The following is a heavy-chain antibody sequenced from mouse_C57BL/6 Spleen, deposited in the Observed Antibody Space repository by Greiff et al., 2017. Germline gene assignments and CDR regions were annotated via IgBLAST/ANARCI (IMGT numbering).Heavy chain of an antibody. J-gene: IGHJ3*01. V-gene: IGHV1-22*01. CDR3: AGGSTFAY. CDR2: INPNSGGT. CDR1: GYTFTDYN. Sequence: VQLQQSGPELVKPGASVKMSCKASGYTFTDYNMHWVQQSPGKSLEWIGYINPNSGGTSYNQKFKGKATLTVNKASSTAYMELSSLTSEDSAVYYCAGGSTFAYWGQGTLVTVSA. D-gene: IGHD5-1*01.